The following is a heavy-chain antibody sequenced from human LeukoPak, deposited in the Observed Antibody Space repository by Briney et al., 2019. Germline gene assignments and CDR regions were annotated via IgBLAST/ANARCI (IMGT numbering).Heavy chain of an antibody. CDR2: IKGDGSST. CDR3: TRQDCSGGSCSYVDY. J-gene: IGHJ4*02. CDR1: GFTFSTYW. Sequence: GGSLRLSCAASGFTFSTYWMHWVRQAPGKGLVWVARIKGDGSSTIYADSVKGRFTISRDNSKNTLYLQTSSLRVEDTAVYYCTRQDCSGGSCSYVDYRGQGTLVTVSS. D-gene: IGHD2-15*01. V-gene: IGHV3-74*01.